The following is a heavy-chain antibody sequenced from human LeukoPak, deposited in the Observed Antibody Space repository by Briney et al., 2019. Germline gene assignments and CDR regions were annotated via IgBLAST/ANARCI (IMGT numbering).Heavy chain of an antibody. CDR3: AKGTGINHYHWIDP. V-gene: IGHV3-23*01. CDR2: ISGSGGNT. Sequence: GGSLRLSCSASKVTFSDYAMNWVRQAPGKGLEWVSGISGSGGNTYYADSVKGRFTISRDNSKNTLYLQMNSLRAEDTALYSCAKGTGINHYHWIDPWGQGTQVTVSS. D-gene: IGHD3/OR15-3a*01. J-gene: IGHJ5*02. CDR1: KVTFSDYA.